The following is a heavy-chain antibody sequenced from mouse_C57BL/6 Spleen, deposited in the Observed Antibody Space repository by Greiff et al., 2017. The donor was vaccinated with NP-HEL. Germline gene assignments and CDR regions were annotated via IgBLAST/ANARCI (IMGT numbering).Heavy chain of an antibody. V-gene: IGHV1-52*01. CDR3: ARAPITTVVATRNYYAMDY. D-gene: IGHD1-1*01. CDR1: GYTFTSYW. J-gene: IGHJ4*01. Sequence: QVQLQQPGAELVRPGSSVKLSCKASGYTFTSYWMHWVKQRPIQGLEWIGNIDPSDSETHYNQKFKDKATLTVDKSSSTAYMQLSSLTSEDSAVYYCARAPITTVVATRNYYAMDYWGQGTSVTVSS. CDR2: IDPSDSET.